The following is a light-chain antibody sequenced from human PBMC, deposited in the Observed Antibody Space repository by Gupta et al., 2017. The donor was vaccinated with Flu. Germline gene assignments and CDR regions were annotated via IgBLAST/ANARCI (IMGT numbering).Light chain of an antibody. CDR1: ALPKQF. CDR3: QSADTSGTFWG. CDR2: KDP. J-gene: IGLJ3*02. V-gene: IGLV3-25*02. Sequence: SYDLTQPPSVSVSPAQTASIHCSGSALPKQFVYWYQQKPCQAPTLLIHKDPVRPSVIPQRFSGSSSWTTITLTISIVQAEEEADYYGQSADTSGTFWGFGGGTKLTVL.